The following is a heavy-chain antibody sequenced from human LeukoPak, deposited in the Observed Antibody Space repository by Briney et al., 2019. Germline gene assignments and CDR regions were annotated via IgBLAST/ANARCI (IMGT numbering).Heavy chain of an antibody. CDR1: GFTVSSNY. D-gene: IGHD2-2*01. J-gene: IGHJ3*02. Sequence: GGSLRLSCAASGFTVSSNYMSWVRQAPGKGLEWVSVIYSGGSTYYADSVKGRFTISRDNSKNTLYLQMNSLRAEDTAVYYCARDRRGYCSSTSCYRSAGGAFDIWGQGTMVTVSS. CDR2: IYSGGST. V-gene: IGHV3-53*01. CDR3: ARDRRGYCSSTSCYRSAGGAFDI.